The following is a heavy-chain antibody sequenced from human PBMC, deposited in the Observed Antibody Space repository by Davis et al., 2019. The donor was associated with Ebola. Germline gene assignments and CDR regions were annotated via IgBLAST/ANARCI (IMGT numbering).Heavy chain of an antibody. CDR3: ARAEYSGYDWLGMDV. CDR2: IIPIFGTA. V-gene: IGHV1-69*13. J-gene: IGHJ6*02. D-gene: IGHD5-12*01. CDR1: GGTFSSYA. Sequence: SVTVSCKASGGTFSSYAISWVRHAPGPGLEWMGGIIPIFGTANYAQKFQGRVTITADESTSTAYMELSSLRSEDTAVYYCARAEYSGYDWLGMDVWGQGTTVTVSS.